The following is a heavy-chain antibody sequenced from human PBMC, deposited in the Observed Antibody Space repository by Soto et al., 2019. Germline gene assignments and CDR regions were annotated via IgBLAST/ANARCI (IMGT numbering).Heavy chain of an antibody. V-gene: IGHV4-61*03. CDR2: AYYSGIT. CDR1: VASVTSGSYY. D-gene: IGHD2-15*01. CDR3: TRHWITVARRPFDY. J-gene: IGHJ4*01. Sequence: SETLCLTCSVSVASVTSGSYYWSCIRQPPGKGLEWIGYAYYSGITNYNPSLKSRVTISVDTSKNHFSLKLNSVTAADTAVYYCTRHWITVARRPFDYWGHGTMVTVSS.